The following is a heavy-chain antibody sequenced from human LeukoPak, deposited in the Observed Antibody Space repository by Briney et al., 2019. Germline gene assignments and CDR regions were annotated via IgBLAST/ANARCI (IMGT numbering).Heavy chain of an antibody. V-gene: IGHV4-59*01. CDR2: IYYTGST. J-gene: IGHJ4*02. CDR1: GGSISGYY. D-gene: IGHD5-12*01. Sequence: SETLSLTCTVSGGSISGYYWNWIRQPPGKGLEWIGYIYYTGSTNYNPSLKSRVTISVDTSKNQFSLKLSSVTATDTAVYYCARGGYSGYNYNYWGQGTLVTVSS. CDR3: ARGGYSGYNYNY.